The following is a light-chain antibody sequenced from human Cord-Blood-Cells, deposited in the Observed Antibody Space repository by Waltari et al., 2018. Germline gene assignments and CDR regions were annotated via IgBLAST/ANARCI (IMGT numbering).Light chain of an antibody. CDR2: GKN. CDR1: SLRSYY. V-gene: IGLV3-19*01. Sequence: SSELTQDPAVSVALGQTVRITCQGDSLRSYYARWYQQKPGQAPVLVIYGKNNRPSGIPDRFSGSSSGNTASLTITGAQAEDEADYYCNSRDSSGNHWVFGGGTNLTVL. CDR3: NSRDSSGNHWV. J-gene: IGLJ3*02.